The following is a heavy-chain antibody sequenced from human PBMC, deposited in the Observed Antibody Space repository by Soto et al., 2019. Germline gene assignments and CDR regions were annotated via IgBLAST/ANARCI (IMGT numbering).Heavy chain of an antibody. D-gene: IGHD5-18*01. Sequence: ASVKVSCKASGYTFTGYYMHWVRQAPGQGLEWMGWINPNSGGTNYAQKFQGRVTMTRDTSISTAYMELSRLRSDTAVYYCARSPSIQLWLPISHFDYWGQGTLVTVSS. CDR1: GYTFTGYY. V-gene: IGHV1-2*02. CDR2: INPNSGGT. CDR3: ARSPSIQLWLPISHFDY. J-gene: IGHJ4*02.